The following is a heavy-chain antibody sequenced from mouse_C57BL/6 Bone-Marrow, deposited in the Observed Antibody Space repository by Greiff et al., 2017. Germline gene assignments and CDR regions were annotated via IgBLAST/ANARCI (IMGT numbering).Heavy chain of an antibody. CDR1: GFTFSSYG. V-gene: IGHV5-6*01. CDR3: ARRGVVALDY. D-gene: IGHD1-1*01. J-gene: IGHJ2*01. CDR2: ISSGGSYT. Sequence: EVHLVESGGDLVKPGGSLKLSCAASGFTFSSYGMSWVRQTPDKRLEWVATISSGGSYTYYPDSVKGRFTISRDKAKNTLYLQMSSLKSEDTAMYYCARRGVVALDYWGQGTTLTVSS.